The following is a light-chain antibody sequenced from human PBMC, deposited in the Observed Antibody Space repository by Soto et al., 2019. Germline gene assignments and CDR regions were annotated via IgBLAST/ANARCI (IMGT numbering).Light chain of an antibody. CDR3: QQYDRSPIT. CDR2: DAS. V-gene: IGKV3-20*01. CDR1: ESVSSY. J-gene: IGKJ5*01. Sequence: ELALTQSPGTLALSPGERGTLPCTASESVSSYLAWYQQKPGQAPRLLIYDASTRATGTPARFSGSGSGTDFTLTISTLEPEDFAVYYCQQYDRSPITFGQGTRLEIK.